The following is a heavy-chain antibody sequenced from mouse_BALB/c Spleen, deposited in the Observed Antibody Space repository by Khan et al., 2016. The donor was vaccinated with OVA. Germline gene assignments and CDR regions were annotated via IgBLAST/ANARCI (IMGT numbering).Heavy chain of an antibody. J-gene: IGHJ1*01. Sequence: QVQLQQPGAELMKPGASVKISCKATGYTFSSYWIEWVKQRPGHGLEWIGEILPGSGSINYNEKFKDKATFTADSSSNTAYMQLSSLTSEDSAVYYCARGVRPNWYFDVWGAGTTVTVSS. CDR2: ILPGSGSI. CDR3: ARGVRPNWYFDV. CDR1: GYTFSSYW. V-gene: IGHV1-9*01. D-gene: IGHD2-14*01.